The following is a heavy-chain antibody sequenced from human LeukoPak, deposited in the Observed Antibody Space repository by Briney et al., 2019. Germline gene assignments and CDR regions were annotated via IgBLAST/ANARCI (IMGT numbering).Heavy chain of an antibody. D-gene: IGHD6-19*01. J-gene: IGHJ6*04. Sequence: PGGSLRLSCAASGFTFSSYAMHWVRQAPGKGLEWVAVISYDGSNKYYADSVKGRFTISRDNSKNTLYLQMNSLRAEDTAVYYCARDESAALYSSGCLAWGKGTTVTVSS. CDR2: ISYDGSNK. V-gene: IGHV3-30*04. CDR3: ARDESAALYSSGCLA. CDR1: GFTFSSYA.